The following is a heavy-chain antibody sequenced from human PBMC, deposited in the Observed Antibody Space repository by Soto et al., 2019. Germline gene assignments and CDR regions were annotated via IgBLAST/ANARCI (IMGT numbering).Heavy chain of an antibody. Sequence: EVQLVESGGGFIQPGGSLRLSCAASGLPISNAWMNWVRQAPGKGLEWVGRIKTKTEGGPTDYAAAVKGRFTVSRDDSTNTLYLQMNSLKTEDTAVYYCTTGSVEGVWGQGTTVTVSS. V-gene: IGHV3-15*07. CDR2: IKTKTEGGPT. CDR3: TTGSVEGV. J-gene: IGHJ6*02. CDR1: GLPISNAW. D-gene: IGHD2-15*01.